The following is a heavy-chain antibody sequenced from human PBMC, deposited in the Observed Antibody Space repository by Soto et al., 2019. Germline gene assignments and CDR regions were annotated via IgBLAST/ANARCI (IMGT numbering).Heavy chain of an antibody. V-gene: IGHV3-23*01. CDR1: GFTFSSYD. J-gene: IGHJ4*02. CDR2: FKTSGGRT. CDR3: TRVKPGASDY. Sequence: PGGSLRLSCAASGFTFSSYDMSWVRQPPGKGLEWVSSFKTSGGRTYYADSVKGRFTISRDNSKDTLYLEMNSLRAEETALYYCTRVKPGASDYWGQGTPVTVSS. D-gene: IGHD2-2*01.